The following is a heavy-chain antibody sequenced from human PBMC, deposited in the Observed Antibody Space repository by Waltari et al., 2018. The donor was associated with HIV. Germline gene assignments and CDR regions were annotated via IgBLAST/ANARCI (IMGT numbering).Heavy chain of an antibody. CDR1: GFTFSSYA. V-gene: IGHV3-30*04. J-gene: IGHJ4*02. CDR2: ISYDGSNK. Sequence: QVQLVESGGGVVQPGRSLRLSCAASGFTFSSYAMHWVRQAPGKGLEWVAVISYDGSNKDYADSVKGRFTISRDNSKNTLYLQMNSLRAEDTAVYYCARRYSSDYWGQGTLVTVSS. CDR3: ARRYSSDY. D-gene: IGHD5-18*01.